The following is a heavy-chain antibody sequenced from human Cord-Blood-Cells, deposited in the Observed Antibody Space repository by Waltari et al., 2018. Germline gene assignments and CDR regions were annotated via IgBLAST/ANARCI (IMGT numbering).Heavy chain of an antibody. J-gene: IGHJ4*02. CDR1: GYTFTSYG. V-gene: IGHV1-18*01. CDR3: ASLKYSSSWYYFDY. CDR2: ISAYNGKT. D-gene: IGHD6-13*01. Sequence: QVQLVQSGAEVKKPGASVKVSCKASGYTFTSYGISWVRQAPGQGLEGMGWISAYNGKTNDAQKLQGRVTMTTDTSTSTAYMELRSLRSDDTAVYYCASLKYSSSWYYFDYWGQGTLVTVSS.